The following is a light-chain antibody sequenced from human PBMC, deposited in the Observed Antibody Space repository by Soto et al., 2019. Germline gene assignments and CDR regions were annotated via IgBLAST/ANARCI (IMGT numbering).Light chain of an antibody. J-gene: IGKJ3*01. V-gene: IGKV3-11*01. CDR2: DAS. CDR1: QSVSSF. CDR3: QHRGNWPPS. Sequence: EIVLTQSPATLSLSPGERATLSCRASQSVSSFLAWYQQKPGQPPRLLIYDASNRATGIPGRFRGSGSGTDFTLTTTSLEPEDFADYYCQHRGNWPPSFGPGTKVYI.